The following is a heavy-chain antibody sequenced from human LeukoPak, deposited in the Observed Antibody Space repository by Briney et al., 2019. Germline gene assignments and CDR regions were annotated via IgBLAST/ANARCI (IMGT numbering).Heavy chain of an antibody. CDR3: AREYYHDSSGLVDY. CDR1: GGSFSGYY. J-gene: IGHJ4*02. Sequence: SETLSLTCAVYGGSFSGYYWSWIRQPPGKGLEWIGEINHSGSTNYNPSLKSRVAISVDTSKNQFSLRLSSVTAADTAVYYCAREYYHDSSGLVDYWGQGTLVTVSS. D-gene: IGHD3-22*01. V-gene: IGHV4-34*01. CDR2: INHSGST.